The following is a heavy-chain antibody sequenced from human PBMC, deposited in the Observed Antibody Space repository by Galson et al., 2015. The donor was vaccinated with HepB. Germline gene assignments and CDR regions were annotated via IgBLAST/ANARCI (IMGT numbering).Heavy chain of an antibody. Sequence: SLRLSCAASGFAFHYYTMNWVRQAPGKGLEWVSSITSSSSYIFYAGSVKGRFTISRDNAKNSLFLQMDNLRAEDTAVYYCARSFYYDSGSFYFWGQGTLVTVSS. CDR1: GFAFHYYT. J-gene: IGHJ4*02. V-gene: IGHV3-21*06. D-gene: IGHD3-10*01. CDR3: ARSFYYDSGSFYF. CDR2: ITSSSSYI.